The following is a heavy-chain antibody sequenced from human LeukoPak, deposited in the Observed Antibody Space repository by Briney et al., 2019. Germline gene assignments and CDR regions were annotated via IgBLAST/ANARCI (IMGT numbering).Heavy chain of an antibody. J-gene: IGHJ3*02. CDR2: ISWDSGSI. Sequence: PGRSLRLSCAASGFTFDDYAMHWVRQFPGKGLEWVSGISWDSGSIGYADSVKGRFTISRDNAKNSLYLQMSSLRVEDTALYYCVKVYGAGSYGAFDMWGQGTMVTVSS. CDR3: VKVYGAGSYGAFDM. CDR1: GFTFDDYA. D-gene: IGHD3-10*01. V-gene: IGHV3-9*01.